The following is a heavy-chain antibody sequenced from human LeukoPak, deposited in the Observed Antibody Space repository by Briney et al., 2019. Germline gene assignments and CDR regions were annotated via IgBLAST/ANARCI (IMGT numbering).Heavy chain of an antibody. CDR3: ARAGRDGYTFDY. V-gene: IGHV4-59*08. J-gene: IGHJ4*02. Sequence: SETLSLTCTVSGGSISSYYWSWIRQPPGKGLGWIGYIYYSGSTNYNPSLKSRVTISVDTSKNQFSLKLSSVTAADTAVYYCARAGRDGYTFDYWGQGTLVTVSS. D-gene: IGHD5-24*01. CDR1: GGSISSYY. CDR2: IYYSGST.